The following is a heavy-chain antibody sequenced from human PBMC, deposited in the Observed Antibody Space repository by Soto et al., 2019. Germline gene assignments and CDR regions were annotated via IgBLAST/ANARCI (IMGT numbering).Heavy chain of an antibody. CDR2: IYHSGST. D-gene: IGHD6-13*01. CDR3: ARESGAIAAAGTYYYYGMDV. CDR1: GGSISSSNW. V-gene: IGHV4-4*02. Sequence: SETLSLTCAVSGGSISSSNWWSWVRQPPGKGLEWIGEIYHSGSTNYNPSLKSRVTISVDKSKNQFSLKLSSVTAADTAVYYCARESGAIAAAGTYYYYGMDVWGQGTTVT. J-gene: IGHJ6*02.